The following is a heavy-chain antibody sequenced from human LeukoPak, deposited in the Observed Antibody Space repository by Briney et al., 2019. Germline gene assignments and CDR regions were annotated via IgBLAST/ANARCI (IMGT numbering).Heavy chain of an antibody. V-gene: IGHV1-2*02. CDR1: GYTFTGYY. Sequence: ASVKVSCKASGYTFTGYYMHWVRQAPGQGLEWMGWINSNSGGTNYAQKFQGRVTMTRDTSISTAYMELSRLRSDDTAVYYCARGPNYYDSSGYYSPKTDYWGQGTLVTVSS. CDR3: ARGPNYYDSSGYYSPKTDY. D-gene: IGHD3-22*01. CDR2: INSNSGGT. J-gene: IGHJ4*02.